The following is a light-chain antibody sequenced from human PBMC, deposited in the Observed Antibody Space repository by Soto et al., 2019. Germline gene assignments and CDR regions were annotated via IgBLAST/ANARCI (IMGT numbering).Light chain of an antibody. CDR2: AAS. CDR3: QHYNSYSEA. V-gene: IGKV1-8*01. Sequence: AIRMTQSPSSFSASTGDRVTITCRASQGISSYLAWYQQKPGKAPKLLIYAASTLQSGVPSRFSGSGSGTDFTLTISSLQPEDVATYYCQHYNSYSEAFGQGTKVDIK. CDR1: QGISSY. J-gene: IGKJ1*01.